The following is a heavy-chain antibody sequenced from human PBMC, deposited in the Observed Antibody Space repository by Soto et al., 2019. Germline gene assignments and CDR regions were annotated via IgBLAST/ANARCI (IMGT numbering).Heavy chain of an antibody. Sequence: TSETLSLTCTVSGGSISSGDYSWSWIRQPPGKGLEWIGYIYYSGSTYYNPSLKSQVTISVDTSKNQFSLKLSSVTAADTAVYYCARVSSRMINAFDIWGQGTMVTVSS. CDR2: IYYSGST. CDR3: ARVSSRMINAFDI. D-gene: IGHD3-16*01. CDR1: GGSISSGDYS. J-gene: IGHJ3*02. V-gene: IGHV4-30-4*01.